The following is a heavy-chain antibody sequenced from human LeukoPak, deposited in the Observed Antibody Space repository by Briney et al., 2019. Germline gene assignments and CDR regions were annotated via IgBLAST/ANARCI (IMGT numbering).Heavy chain of an antibody. J-gene: IGHJ4*02. CDR1: GYSFTSYW. V-gene: IGHV5-51*01. CDR2: IYPGDSDT. Sequence: GESLKISCKGSGYSFTSYWIGWVRQMPGKGLEWMGIIYPGDSDTRYSPSFQGQVTISADRSISTAYLQWSSLKASDTAMYYCARPSTVEMATITYFDYWGQGTLVIVSS. CDR3: ARPSTVEMATITYFDY. D-gene: IGHD5-24*01.